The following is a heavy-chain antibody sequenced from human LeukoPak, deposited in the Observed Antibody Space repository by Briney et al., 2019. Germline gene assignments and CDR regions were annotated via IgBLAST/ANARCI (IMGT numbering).Heavy chain of an antibody. CDR2: ISAYNGNT. Sequence: ASVKVSCKASGYTFTSYGISWVRQAPGQGLEWMGWISAYNGNTNYAQKLQGRVTMTTDTSTSTAYMELRSLRSDDTAVYYCAREWGAEPYDFWSSYEDYWGQGTLVTVSS. V-gene: IGHV1-18*01. CDR3: AREWGAEPYDFWSSYEDY. CDR1: GYTFTSYG. J-gene: IGHJ4*02. D-gene: IGHD3-3*01.